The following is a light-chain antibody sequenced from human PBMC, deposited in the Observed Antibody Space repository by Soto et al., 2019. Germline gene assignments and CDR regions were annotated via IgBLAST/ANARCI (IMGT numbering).Light chain of an antibody. CDR1: QSVRDNY. V-gene: IGKV3-20*01. CDR2: DTS. CDR3: QQYGSSPGT. J-gene: IGKJ1*01. Sequence: EIVLTQSPGTVSLSPGERATLSCRASQSVRDNYLAWYQQKPGQAPSPLIFDTSRRATGIPDRFTGSGSGTDFALTISRVEPQAIAVYFCQQYGSSPGTFGQGTKVDIK.